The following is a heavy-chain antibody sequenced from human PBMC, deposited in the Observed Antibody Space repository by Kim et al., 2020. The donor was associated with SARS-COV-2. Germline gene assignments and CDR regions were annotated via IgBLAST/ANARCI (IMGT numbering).Heavy chain of an antibody. J-gene: IGHJ3*02. D-gene: IGHD2-21*01. CDR2: VYYTGNT. CDR3: ATPSPNYSNAFDI. CDR1: GGSINDYY. V-gene: IGHV4-59*01. Sequence: SETLSLTCTVSGGSINDYYCSWLRRPPGKGLEWLGYVYYTGNTDYNPSLKSRVTISLDTSKNQFSLKLSSVTAADTAVYYCATPSPNYSNAFDIWGHGTMVTVTS.